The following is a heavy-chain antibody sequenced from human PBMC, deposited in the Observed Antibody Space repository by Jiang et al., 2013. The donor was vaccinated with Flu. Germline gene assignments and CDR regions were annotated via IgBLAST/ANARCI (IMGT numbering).Heavy chain of an antibody. Sequence: SGAEVKKPGSSVKVSCKASGGTFSSYAISWVRQAPGQGLEWMGRIIPILGIANYAQKFQGRVTITADKSTSTAYMELSSLRSEDTAVYYCARGYVALYYFDYWGQGTLVTVSS. D-gene: IGHD5-12*01. CDR3: ARGYVALYYFDY. CDR1: GGTFSSYA. V-gene: IGHV1-69*04. J-gene: IGHJ4*02. CDR2: IIPILGIA.